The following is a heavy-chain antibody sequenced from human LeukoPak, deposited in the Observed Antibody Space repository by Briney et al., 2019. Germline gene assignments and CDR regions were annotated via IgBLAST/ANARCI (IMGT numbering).Heavy chain of an antibody. D-gene: IGHD5-18*01. Sequence: ASETLSLTCAVSGYSISSGYYWGWIRQPPGKGLEWIGSIYHSGSTYYNPSLKSRVTISVDTSKNQFFLKLSSVTAADTAVYYCARGYSYGNGYFDYWGQGTLVTVSS. CDR3: ARGYSYGNGYFDY. CDR1: GYSISSGYY. J-gene: IGHJ4*02. V-gene: IGHV4-38-2*01. CDR2: IYHSGST.